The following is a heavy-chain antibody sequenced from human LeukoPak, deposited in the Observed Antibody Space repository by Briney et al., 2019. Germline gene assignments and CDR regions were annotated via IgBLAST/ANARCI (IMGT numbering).Heavy chain of an antibody. CDR1: GFTFSSYE. Sequence: PGGSLRLSPAASGFTFSSYEMNWLPQAPGKGLEWVSYISSSGSTIYYADSVKGRFTISRDNAKNSLYLHMNSLRAEDTAVYYCARDMTTVTTRALDYWGQGTLVTVSS. CDR2: ISSSGSTI. CDR3: ARDMTTVTTRALDY. J-gene: IGHJ4*02. V-gene: IGHV3-48*03. D-gene: IGHD4-11*01.